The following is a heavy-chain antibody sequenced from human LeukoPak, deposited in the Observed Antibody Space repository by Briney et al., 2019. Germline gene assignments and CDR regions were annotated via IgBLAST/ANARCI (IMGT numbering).Heavy chain of an antibody. Sequence: GGSLRLSCAASGFTFSDYYMSWIRQAPGKGLECVSYISSSGNTTYHADSVKGRFTISRDNAKNSLYLQMNSLRAEDTAVYYCAELGITMIGGVWGKGTTVTISS. CDR2: ISSSGNTT. D-gene: IGHD3-10*02. CDR3: AELGITMIGGV. V-gene: IGHV3-11*04. CDR1: GFTFSDYY. J-gene: IGHJ6*04.